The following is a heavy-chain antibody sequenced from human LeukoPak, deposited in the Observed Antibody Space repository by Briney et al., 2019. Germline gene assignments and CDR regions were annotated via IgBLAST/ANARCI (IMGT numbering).Heavy chain of an antibody. CDR3: ANDQGRDYFDY. D-gene: IGHD3-16*01. Sequence: GGSLRLSCAASGFTFSSYAMRWVRQAPGKGLEWVAVISYDGSNKYYADSVKGRFTISRDNSKNTLYLLMNSLRPEDTALYYCANDQGRDYFDYWGQGTLVTVSS. CDR1: GFTFSSYA. J-gene: IGHJ4*02. V-gene: IGHV3-30*04. CDR2: ISYDGSNK.